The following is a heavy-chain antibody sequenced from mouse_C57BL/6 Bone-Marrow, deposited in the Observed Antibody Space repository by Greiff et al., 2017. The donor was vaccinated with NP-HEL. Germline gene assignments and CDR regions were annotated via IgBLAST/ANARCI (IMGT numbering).Heavy chain of an antibody. V-gene: IGHV6-3*01. CDR3: TVTPRGNYYGSPSFDY. Sequence: EVNVVESGGGLVQPGGSMKLSCVASGFTFSNYWMNWVRQSPEKGLEWVAQIRLKSDNYATHYAESVKGRFTISRDDSKSSVYLQMNNLRAEDTGIYYCTVTPRGNYYGSPSFDYWGQGTTLTVSS. CDR2: IRLKSDNYAT. J-gene: IGHJ2*01. CDR1: GFTFSNYW. D-gene: IGHD1-1*01.